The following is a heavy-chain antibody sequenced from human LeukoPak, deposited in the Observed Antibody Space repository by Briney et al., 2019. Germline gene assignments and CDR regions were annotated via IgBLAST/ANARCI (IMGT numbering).Heavy chain of an antibody. V-gene: IGHV3-30*18. D-gene: IGHD1/OR15-1a*01. CDR3: AKGHFSRNKRTTRPYYNCGMDV. CDR2: ISYVVKKK. Sequence: GGSPRHSSAAPGFTFTSYATHWVPHAPGKGLGRAALISYVVKKKYYTDSAKGRFTLSRDNAKNTLYLQMNSLRVEDTAMYYCAKGHFSRNKRTTRPYYNCGMDVWGQGTTVTVSS. J-gene: IGHJ6*02. CDR1: GFTFTSYA.